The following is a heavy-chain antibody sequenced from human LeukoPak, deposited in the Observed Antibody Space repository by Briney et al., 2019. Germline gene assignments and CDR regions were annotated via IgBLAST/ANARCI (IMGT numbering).Heavy chain of an antibody. J-gene: IGHJ4*02. Sequence: ASVKVSCKASGYTFTSYGISWVRQAPGQGLEWMGWISAYNGNTNYAQKLQGRVTKTTDTSTSTAYMELRSLRSDDTAVYYCARLRFLEWLLDYWGQGTLVTVSS. V-gene: IGHV1-18*01. D-gene: IGHD3-3*01. CDR3: ARLRFLEWLLDY. CDR2: ISAYNGNT. CDR1: GYTFTSYG.